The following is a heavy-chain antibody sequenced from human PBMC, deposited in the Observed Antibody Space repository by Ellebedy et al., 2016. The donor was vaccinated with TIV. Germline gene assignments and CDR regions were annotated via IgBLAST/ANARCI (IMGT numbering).Heavy chain of an antibody. V-gene: IGHV3-33*01. CDR1: GFTFSSYG. CDR2: IWYDGSNK. D-gene: IGHD4-17*01. Sequence: GESLKISXAASGFTFSSYGMHWVRQAPGKGLEWVAVIWYDGSNKYYADSVKGRFTISRDNSKNTLYLQMNSLRDEDTAVYYCARDLEGYGDYTYYYGMDVWGQGTTVTVSS. CDR3: ARDLEGYGDYTYYYGMDV. J-gene: IGHJ6*02.